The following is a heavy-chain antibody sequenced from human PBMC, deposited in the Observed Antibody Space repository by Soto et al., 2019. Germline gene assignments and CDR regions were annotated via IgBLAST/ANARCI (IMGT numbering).Heavy chain of an antibody. CDR1: GYTFTSYA. Sequence: ASVKVSCKASGYTFTSYAMHWVRQAPGQRLEWMGWINAGNGNTKYSQKFQGRVTITRDTSASTAYMELSSLRSEDTAVYYCASSRGYSYYYYYYGMDVWGQGTTVTVS. CDR2: INAGNGNT. J-gene: IGHJ6*02. D-gene: IGHD5-18*01. V-gene: IGHV1-3*01. CDR3: ASSRGYSYYYYYYGMDV.